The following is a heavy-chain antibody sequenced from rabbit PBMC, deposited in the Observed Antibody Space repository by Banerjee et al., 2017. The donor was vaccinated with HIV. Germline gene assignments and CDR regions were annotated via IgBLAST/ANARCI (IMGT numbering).Heavy chain of an antibody. CDR3: ARAASSTFYTGFSL. CDR2: IYTGSAGST. J-gene: IGHJ4*01. D-gene: IGHD8-1*01. Sequence: QEQLEESGGDLVKPEGSLTLTCTASGFSFSTSYWICWVRQAPGKGLEWITCIYTGSAGSTYYASWAKGRFTISKTSSTTVTLQMTSLTAADTATYFCARAASSTFYTGFSLWGQGTLVTVS. CDR1: GFSFSTSYW. V-gene: IGHV1S45*01.